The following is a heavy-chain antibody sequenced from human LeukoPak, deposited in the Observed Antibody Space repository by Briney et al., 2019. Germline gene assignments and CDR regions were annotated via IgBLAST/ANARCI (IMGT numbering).Heavy chain of an antibody. D-gene: IGHD6-19*01. CDR3: ATTENSSGWFGY. V-gene: IGHV4-59*08. CDR2: IYYSGST. CDR1: GGSISSYY. Sequence: SETLSLTCTVSGGSISSYYWSWIRQPPGKGLEWIGYIYYSGSTNYDPSLKSRVTISVDTSKNQFSLKLSSVTAADTAVYYCATTENSSGWFGYWGQGALVTVSS. J-gene: IGHJ4*02.